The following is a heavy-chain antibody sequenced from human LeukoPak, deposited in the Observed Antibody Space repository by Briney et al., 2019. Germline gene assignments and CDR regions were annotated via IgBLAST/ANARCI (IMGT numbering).Heavy chain of an antibody. CDR2: IYPGDSDT. CDR3: ARRQGGPIPAHAFAI. Sequence: GESLKISCKGSGYSFTSYWIGWVRQMPGKGLEWMGIIYPGDSDTRYSPSFQGQVTISAGKSISTAYLQWSSLKASDTAMYYCARRQGGPIPAHAFAIWGQGTMVTVSS. CDR1: GYSFTSYW. J-gene: IGHJ3*02. V-gene: IGHV5-51*01. D-gene: IGHD2-2*02.